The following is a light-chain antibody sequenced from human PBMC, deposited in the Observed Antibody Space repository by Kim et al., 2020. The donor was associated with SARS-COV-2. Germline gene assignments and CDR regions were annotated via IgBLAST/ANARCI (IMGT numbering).Light chain of an antibody. Sequence: DIQMTQSPSTLSASVGDRVTITCRTTQSISSHLNWYQQKPGRAPKLLISAASNLQSGVPSRFSGSGSGTEFTLKINSLQPEDFATYYCLQHKSYPYTFGQGTKLEIK. J-gene: IGKJ2*01. CDR1: QSISSH. CDR2: AAS. V-gene: IGKV1-17*01. CDR3: LQHKSYPYT.